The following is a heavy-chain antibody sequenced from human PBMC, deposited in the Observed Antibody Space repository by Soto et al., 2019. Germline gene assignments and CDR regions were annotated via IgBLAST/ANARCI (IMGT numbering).Heavy chain of an antibody. D-gene: IGHD6-6*01. Sequence: PSVTLSLTWTVSGASMSNGGYYLPWIRQSPGKGLEWIGYIYYSGSTYYNPSLESRVAISLDTSRSQFSLTLHSVTAADTAIYYCARDRHNNFFDPWGQGTLVTVSS. CDR3: ARDRHNNFFDP. J-gene: IGHJ5*02. CDR1: GASMSNGGYY. CDR2: IYYSGST. V-gene: IGHV4-31*02.